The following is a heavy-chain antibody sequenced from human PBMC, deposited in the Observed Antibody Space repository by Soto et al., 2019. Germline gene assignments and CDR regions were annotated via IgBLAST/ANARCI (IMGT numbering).Heavy chain of an antibody. J-gene: IGHJ4*02. CDR3: TKTTYTYGWGFDY. D-gene: IGHD5-18*01. Sequence: GGSLRLSCAASGFTFSNAWMSWVRQAPGKGLEWVGRIKSKTDGGTTDYAAPVKGRFTISRDDSKNTLYLQMNSLKTEDTAVYYSTKTTYTYGWGFDYWGQGTLVTVSS. CDR2: IKSKTDGGTT. CDR1: GFTFSNAW. V-gene: IGHV3-15*01.